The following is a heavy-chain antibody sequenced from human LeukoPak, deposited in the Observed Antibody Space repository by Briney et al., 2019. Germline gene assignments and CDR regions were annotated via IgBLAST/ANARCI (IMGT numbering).Heavy chain of an antibody. D-gene: IGHD2-15*01. CDR2: ISSSGRTI. CDR3: ARGLMVVPATYVS. J-gene: IGHJ5*02. Sequence: GGSLRLSCAASGFTFSSYEMNWVRQAPGKRLEWVSYISSSGRTIYYADSVKDRFTISRDNAKNSLYLQMNSLRAEDTAVYYCARGLMVVPATYVSWGQGTLVTVSS. CDR1: GFTFSSYE. V-gene: IGHV3-48*03.